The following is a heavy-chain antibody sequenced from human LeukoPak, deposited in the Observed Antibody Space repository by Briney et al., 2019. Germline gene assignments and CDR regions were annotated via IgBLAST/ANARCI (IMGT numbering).Heavy chain of an antibody. Sequence: GSLRLSCAASGFTFSSYAMSWVRQAPGKGLEWVSAISGSGGSTYYADSVKGRFTISRDKSKNTLELQMNSLRAEDTAVYYCAKGVVVVPAANKHSGYFDYWGQGTLVTVSS. V-gene: IGHV3-23*01. CDR2: ISGSGGST. J-gene: IGHJ4*02. D-gene: IGHD2-2*01. CDR3: AKGVVVVPAANKHSGYFDY. CDR1: GFTFSSYA.